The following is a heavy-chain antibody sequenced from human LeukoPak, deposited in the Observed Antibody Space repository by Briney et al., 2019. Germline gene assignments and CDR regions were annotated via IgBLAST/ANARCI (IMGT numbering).Heavy chain of an antibody. V-gene: IGHV1-2*02. CDR1: GYTFTGYY. Sequence: ASENVSCRASGYTFTGYYMHWVRQAPGQGHEWMGWINPNSGGTNYAEKFQGRVTMTRDTSISTAYMELSRLRSDDSAVYYCAKPMVRGVSRSLDYWGQGTLVTVSS. CDR3: AKPMVRGVSRSLDY. J-gene: IGHJ4*02. D-gene: IGHD3-10*01. CDR2: INPNSGGT.